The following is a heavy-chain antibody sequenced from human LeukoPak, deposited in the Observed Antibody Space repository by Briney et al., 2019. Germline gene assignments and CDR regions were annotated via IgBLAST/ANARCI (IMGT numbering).Heavy chain of an antibody. CDR1: GYTFTSYG. CDR2: ISAYNGNT. CDR3: ARVFVGQQPWGYFDY. J-gene: IGHJ4*02. V-gene: IGHV1-18*01. Sequence: GASVKVSCKASGYTFTSYGSSWVRQAPGQGLEWMGWISAYNGNTNYAQKLQGRVTMTTDTSTSTAYMELRSLRSDDTAVYYCARVFVGQQPWGYFDYWGQGTLVTVSS. D-gene: IGHD6-13*01.